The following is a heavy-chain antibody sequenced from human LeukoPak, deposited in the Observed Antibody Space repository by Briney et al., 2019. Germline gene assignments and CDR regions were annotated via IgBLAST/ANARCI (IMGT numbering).Heavy chain of an antibody. CDR3: ARAAYDSSGYLTL. CDR2: IWYDGTNK. J-gene: IGHJ4*02. D-gene: IGHD3-22*01. CDR1: AFIFSGHW. V-gene: IGHV3-33*08. Sequence: GGSLRLSCEGSAFIFSGHWMNWVRQAPGKGLEWVAVIWYDGTNKYYADSVKGRFTISRDNSKNTLFLQMNSLRVEDTAVYYCARAAYDSSGYLTLWGQGTLVTVSS.